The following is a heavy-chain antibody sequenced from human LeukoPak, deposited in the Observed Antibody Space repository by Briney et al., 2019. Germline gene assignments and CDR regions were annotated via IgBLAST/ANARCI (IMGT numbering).Heavy chain of an antibody. Sequence: PGGSLRLSCAASGFTFDDYAMHWVRQAPGKGLEWVSGISWNSGSIGYADSVKGRFTISRDNAKNSLYLQMNSLRAEDAAVYYGARDLTAYSTSWYMGNWGQGTLVTVSS. J-gene: IGHJ4*02. D-gene: IGHD6-13*01. CDR1: GFTFDDYA. CDR3: ARDLTAYSTSWYMGN. V-gene: IGHV3-9*01. CDR2: ISWNSGSI.